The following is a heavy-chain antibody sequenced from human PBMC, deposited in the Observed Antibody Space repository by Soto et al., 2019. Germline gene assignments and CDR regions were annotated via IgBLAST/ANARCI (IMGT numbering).Heavy chain of an antibody. J-gene: IGHJ6*02. D-gene: IGHD3-10*01. CDR2: IKSKTDGGTT. Sequence: KAGGSLRLSCAASGFTFSNAWMSWVRQAPGKGLEWVGRIKSKTDGGTTDYAAPVKGRFTISRDDSKNTLYLQMNSLKTEDTAVYYCTTAPVLLWFGGDYGMDVWGQGTTVTVSS. CDR1: GFTFSNAW. V-gene: IGHV3-15*01. CDR3: TTAPVLLWFGGDYGMDV.